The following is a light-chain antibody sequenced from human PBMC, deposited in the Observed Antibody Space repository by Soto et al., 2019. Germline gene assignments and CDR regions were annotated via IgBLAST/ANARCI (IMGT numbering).Light chain of an antibody. CDR1: SSDIGTYNY. CDR3: SSFISSSTPRV. V-gene: IGLV2-14*01. J-gene: IGLJ3*02. Sequence: QSVLTQPASVSGSPGQSITISCTGTSSDIGTYNYVSWYQQHPGKAPKLMIYEVNNRPSGISNRFSGSKSGNTASLTISGLRAEDEADYYCSSFISSSTPRVFGGGTKVTV. CDR2: EVN.